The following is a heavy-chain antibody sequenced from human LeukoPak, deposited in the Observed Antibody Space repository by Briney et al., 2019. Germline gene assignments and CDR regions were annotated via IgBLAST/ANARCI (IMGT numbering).Heavy chain of an antibody. J-gene: IGHJ4*02. CDR2: INHSGST. CDR3: ATQGHYYDSSGYRALFDY. V-gene: IGHV4-34*08. D-gene: IGHD3-22*01. Sequence: LRLSCAASGFTVSSNYMSWVRQAPGKGLEWIGEINHSGSTKYNPSLKSRVTISVDTSKNQFSLKLSSVTAADTAVYYCATQGHYYDSSGYRALFDYWGQGTLVTVSS. CDR1: GFTVSSNY.